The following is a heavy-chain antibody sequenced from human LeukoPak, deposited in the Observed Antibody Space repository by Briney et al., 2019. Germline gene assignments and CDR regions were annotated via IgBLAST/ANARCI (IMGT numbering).Heavy chain of an antibody. CDR3: ARGDGYNFFDY. J-gene: IGHJ4*02. CDR1: GFSVTNNY. D-gene: IGHD5-24*01. V-gene: IGHV3-53*01. CDR2: FYVGGAT. Sequence: GGSLRLSRAVSGFSVTNNYMSWVRQAPGKGLEWVSVFYVGGATYYADSVKGRFTISRDNSENTLYLQMKSLRAEDTAVYYCARGDGYNFFDYWGQGTPITVSS.